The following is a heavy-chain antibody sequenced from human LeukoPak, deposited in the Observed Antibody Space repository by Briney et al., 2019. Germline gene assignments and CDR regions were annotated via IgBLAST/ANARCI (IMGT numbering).Heavy chain of an antibody. V-gene: IGHV3-74*01. CDR2: IKRDGRST. CDR3: ARVRTSCNPECDYYYMDV. D-gene: IGHD2-2*01. Sequence: GESLRLSCAAPGFTFSSYWMHWVREAPGKGLVWVSRIKRDGRSTSYADSVKGRFTISRDNSKKTLYLQMKSLRAEDTAVYYCARVRTSCNPECDYYYMDVWGKGTTVTVSS. CDR1: GFTFSSYW. J-gene: IGHJ6*03.